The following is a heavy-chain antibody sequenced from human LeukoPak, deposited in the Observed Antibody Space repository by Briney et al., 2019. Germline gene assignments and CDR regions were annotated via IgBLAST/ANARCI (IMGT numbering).Heavy chain of an antibody. Sequence: GRSLRLSCAASGFTFDDYAMHWVRQAPGEGLEWVSGISWNSGSIGYADSVKGRFTISRDNAKNSLYLQMNSLRAEDTALYYCAKDISRSSSWFALFDYWGQGTLVTVSS. V-gene: IGHV3-9*01. CDR2: ISWNSGSI. CDR1: GFTFDDYA. D-gene: IGHD6-13*01. J-gene: IGHJ4*02. CDR3: AKDISRSSSWFALFDY.